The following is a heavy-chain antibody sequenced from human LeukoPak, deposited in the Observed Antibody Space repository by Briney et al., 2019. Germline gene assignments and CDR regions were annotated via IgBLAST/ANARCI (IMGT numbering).Heavy chain of an antibody. J-gene: IGHJ4*02. V-gene: IGHV4-30-2*01. Sequence: SETLSLTCAVSGGSISSGGYSWSWIRQPPGKGLEWIGYIYHSGSTYYNTSLKSRVTISVDRSKNQSSLKLSSVTAADTAVYYCARGLRGSPGVDYWGQGTLVTVSS. CDR1: GGSISSGGYS. CDR2: IYHSGST. CDR3: ARGLRGSPGVDY. D-gene: IGHD4-17*01.